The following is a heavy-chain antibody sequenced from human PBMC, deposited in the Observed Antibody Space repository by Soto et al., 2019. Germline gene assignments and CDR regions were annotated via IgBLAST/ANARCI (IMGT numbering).Heavy chain of an antibody. Sequence: QMQLVQSGPEVKKPGTSVKVSCKASGFTFTSSAMQWVRQARGQRLEWIGWIVVGSGNTNYAQKFQERVTITRYMSTSTAYMELSSLRSEDTAVYYCAAGGGLAAAGLNLFYYYGMDVWGQGTTVTVSS. CDR3: AAGGGLAAAGLNLFYYYGMDV. CDR2: IVVGSGNT. J-gene: IGHJ6*02. D-gene: IGHD6-13*01. V-gene: IGHV1-58*02. CDR1: GFTFTSSA.